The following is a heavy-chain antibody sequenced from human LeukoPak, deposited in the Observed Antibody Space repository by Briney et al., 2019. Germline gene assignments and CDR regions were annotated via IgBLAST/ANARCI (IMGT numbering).Heavy chain of an antibody. CDR2: IKQDESER. Sequence: GGSLRLSCAASGFTFSNYWMNWVRQAPGKGLEWVANIKQDESERYYVDSVKGRFTISRDNAKNSLYMWTNNLRVEGTAMYYCPTVLASSSSRYQAMPYWGQGALVTVSS. D-gene: IGHD6-6*01. V-gene: IGHV3-7*01. J-gene: IGHJ4*02. CDR1: GFTFSNYW. CDR3: PTVLASSSSRYQAMPY.